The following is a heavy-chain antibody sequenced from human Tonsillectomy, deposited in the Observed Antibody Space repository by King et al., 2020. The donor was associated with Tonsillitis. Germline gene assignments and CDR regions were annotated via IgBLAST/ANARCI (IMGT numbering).Heavy chain of an antibody. CDR2: ISSSSSTI. CDR3: AREGVDNYDSSGYYNWLDP. V-gene: IGHV3-48*02. CDR1: GFTFSSYS. J-gene: IGHJ5*02. Sequence: QLVQSGGGLVQPGGSLRLSCAASGFTFSSYSMNWVRQASGKGLEWVSYISSSSSTIYYADSVKGRFTISRDNAKNSLYLQMNSLRDEDTAVYFCAREGVDNYDSSGYYNWLDPWGQGTLVTVSS. D-gene: IGHD3-22*01.